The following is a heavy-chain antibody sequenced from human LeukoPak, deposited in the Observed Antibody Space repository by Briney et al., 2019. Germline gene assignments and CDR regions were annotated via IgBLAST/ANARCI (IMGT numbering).Heavy chain of an antibody. Sequence: SETLSLTCTVSGGSISSSSYYWGWIRQPPGKGLEWIGSIYYSGSTYYNPSLQSRVSISVDRSKTQFSLQLSSVTAVDTAVYYCARLVGAATDPFDYWGQGTLVTVSS. V-gene: IGHV4-39*01. CDR1: GGSISSSSYY. CDR3: ARLVGAATDPFDY. D-gene: IGHD2-15*01. J-gene: IGHJ4*02. CDR2: IYYSGST.